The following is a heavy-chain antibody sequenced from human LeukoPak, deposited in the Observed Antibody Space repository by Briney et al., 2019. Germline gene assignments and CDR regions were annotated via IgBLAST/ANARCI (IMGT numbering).Heavy chain of an antibody. CDR3: ASLSETYYYDSSGYYDY. D-gene: IGHD3-22*01. V-gene: IGHV4-4*02. CDR1: GGSISSSNW. CDR2: IYHSGST. J-gene: IGHJ4*02. Sequence: PSGTLSLTCAVSGGSISSSNWWSWVRQHPGKGLEWIGEIYHSGSTNYNPSLKSRVTISVDKSKNQFSLKLSSVTAADTAVYYCASLSETYYYDSSGYYDYWGQGTLVTVSS.